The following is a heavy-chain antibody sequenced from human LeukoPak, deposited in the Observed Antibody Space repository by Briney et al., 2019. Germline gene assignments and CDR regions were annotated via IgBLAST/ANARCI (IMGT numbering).Heavy chain of an antibody. Sequence: SETLSLTCTVPGASISSNIYYWGWIRQPPGKGLEWIGSIYYSGRTYYNPSLKSRVTISVDTSKNQFSLKLSSVTAADTAVYYCARRGGANWFDPWDNWGQGTQITVSS. CDR2: IYYSGRT. V-gene: IGHV4-39*01. J-gene: IGHJ4*02. D-gene: IGHD1-1*01. CDR3: ARRGGANWFDPWDN. CDR1: GASISSNIYY.